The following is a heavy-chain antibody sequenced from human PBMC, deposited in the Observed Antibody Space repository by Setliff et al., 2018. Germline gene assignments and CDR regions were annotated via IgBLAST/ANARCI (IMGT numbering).Heavy chain of an antibody. V-gene: IGHV4-34*01. CDR1: GGSFSTYY. Sequence: KPSETLSLTCAVYGGSFSTYYWIWIRQPPGKGLEWIGEINHSGSTNYNPSLKSRVTISVDTSKNQFSLKLSSVTAADTAVYYCARVKWAAAGTGRGYFGYWGQGTLVTVSS. J-gene: IGHJ4*02. D-gene: IGHD6-13*01. CDR3: ARVKWAAAGTGRGYFGY. CDR2: INHSGST.